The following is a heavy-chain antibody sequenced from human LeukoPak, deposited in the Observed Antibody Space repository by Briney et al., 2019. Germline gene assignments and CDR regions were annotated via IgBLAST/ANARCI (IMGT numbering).Heavy chain of an antibody. CDR3: ARDLGYDFWSGYYLALYYFDY. CDR2: INPNSGGT. CDR1: GYTFTGYY. J-gene: IGHJ4*02. D-gene: IGHD3-3*01. Sequence: ASVKVSRKASGYTFTGYYMHWVRQAPGQGLEWMGWINPNSGGTNYAQKFQGRVTMTRDTSISTAYMELSRLRSDDTAVYYCARDLGYDFWSGYYLALYYFDYWGQGTLVTVSS. V-gene: IGHV1-2*02.